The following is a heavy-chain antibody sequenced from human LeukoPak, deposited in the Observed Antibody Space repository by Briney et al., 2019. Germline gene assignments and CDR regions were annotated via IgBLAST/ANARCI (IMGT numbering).Heavy chain of an antibody. CDR1: GYTFTSFY. D-gene: IGHD3-10*01. CDR3: ARDYHGSGSLTTFDY. CDR2: INPRGGSA. J-gene: IGHJ4*02. Sequence: VASVKVSCKASGYTFTSFYMHWVRQAPGQGLEWMGIINPRGGSATSAQKFQGRVTLTRDTSTSTVYMELSSLRSEDTAVYYCARDYHGSGSLTTFDYWGQGTLVTVSS. V-gene: IGHV1-46*01.